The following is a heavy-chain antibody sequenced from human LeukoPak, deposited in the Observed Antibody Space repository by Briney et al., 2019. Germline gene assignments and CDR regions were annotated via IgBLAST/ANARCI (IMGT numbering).Heavy chain of an antibody. D-gene: IGHD2-2*01. V-gene: IGHV3-23*01. CDR1: GFTFSSYA. CDR2: ISGSGGST. J-gene: IGHJ4*02. CDR3: AKDRTVVVPAAITPDY. Sequence: PGGSLRLSCAASGFTFSSYAMSWVRQAPGKGLEWVSAISGSGGSTYYADSVKGRFTISRDNSKNTLYLQMNSLRAEDTAVYYCAKDRTVVVPAAITPDYWGQGTLVTVSS.